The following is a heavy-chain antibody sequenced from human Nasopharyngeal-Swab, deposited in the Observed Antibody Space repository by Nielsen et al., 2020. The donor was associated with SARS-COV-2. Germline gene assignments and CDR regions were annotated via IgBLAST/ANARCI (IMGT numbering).Heavy chain of an antibody. CDR2: IYYSGSA. Sequence: IRQPPGKGLDWIGSIYYSGSAYYNPSLKSRVTISVDTSKIQFSLKLISVTAADTAVYYCASCLGDAFDIWGQGTMVTVSS. CDR3: ASCLGDAFDI. V-gene: IGHV4-39*01. J-gene: IGHJ3*02.